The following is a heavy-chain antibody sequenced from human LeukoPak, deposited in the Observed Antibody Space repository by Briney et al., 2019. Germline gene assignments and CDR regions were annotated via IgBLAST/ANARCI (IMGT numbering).Heavy chain of an antibody. J-gene: IGHJ4*02. CDR1: GFTFSSYS. V-gene: IGHV3-21*01. CDR3: AREPVQLAFDY. D-gene: IGHD6-13*01. Sequence: GGSLRLSCAASGFTFSSYSMNWVRPAPGKGLEWVSSISSSSRYIYYADSVKGRFTISRDNAKNSLYLQMNSLRAEDTAVYYCAREPVQLAFDYGGQGSLVTVSS. CDR2: ISSSSRYI.